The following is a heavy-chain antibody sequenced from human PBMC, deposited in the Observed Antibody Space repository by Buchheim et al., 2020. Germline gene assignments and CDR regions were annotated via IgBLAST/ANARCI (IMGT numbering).Heavy chain of an antibody. V-gene: IGHV3-66*04. Sequence: EVQLVESGGGLVQPGGSLRLSCAASGFTVSSNYMSWVRQAPGTGLEWVSILFSGGSTYYADSVRGRFTLPRDNSTNTLYLQMNSLRAEDTAVYYCAKRALEYYYDSSGYYYYVDYWGQGTL. CDR2: LFSGGST. J-gene: IGHJ4*02. CDR1: GFTVSSNY. D-gene: IGHD3-22*01. CDR3: AKRALEYYYDSSGYYYYVDY.